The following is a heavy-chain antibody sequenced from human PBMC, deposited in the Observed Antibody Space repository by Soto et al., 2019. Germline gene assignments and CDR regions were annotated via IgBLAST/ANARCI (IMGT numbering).Heavy chain of an antibody. Sequence: GASVKVSCKASGYTFTSYGISWVRQAPGQGLEWMGWINAYNGKTQYAQKLQGRVTMTTDTSTTTAYMELRSLRSNDTAIYYCAMVDVYVTPSPQDVWGQGTTVTVSS. CDR2: INAYNGKT. V-gene: IGHV1-18*01. D-gene: IGHD3-16*01. J-gene: IGHJ6*02. CDR1: GYTFTSYG. CDR3: AMVDVYVTPSPQDV.